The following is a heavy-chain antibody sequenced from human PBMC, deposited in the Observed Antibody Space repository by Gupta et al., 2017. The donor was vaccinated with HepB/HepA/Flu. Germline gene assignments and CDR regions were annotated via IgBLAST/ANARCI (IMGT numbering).Heavy chain of an antibody. CDR1: GYAFTRTW. D-gene: IGHD3-22*01. J-gene: IGHJ4*02. CDR3: ARGYDSSGYYYAY. V-gene: IGHV5-51*01. CDR2: IYPGDSDT. Sequence: LVLSGADVYKLGAPPQFYRKRPGYAFTRTWTGRVRQMPGKGLEWMGIIYPGDSDTRYSPSFQGQVTISADKSISTAYLQWSSLKASDTAMYYCARGYDSSGYYYAYWGQGTLVTVSS.